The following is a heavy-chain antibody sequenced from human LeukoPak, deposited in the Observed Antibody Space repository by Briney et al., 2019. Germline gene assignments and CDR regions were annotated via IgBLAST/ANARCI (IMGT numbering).Heavy chain of an antibody. Sequence: GGSLRLSCAASGFTVSSNYMSWVRQAPGKGLEWVSVIYSGGSTYYADSVKGRFTISRDNSKNTLYLQMNSLRAEDTAVYYCARDSGDSSGFPDAFDIWGQGTMVTVSS. CDR3: ARDSGDSSGFPDAFDI. D-gene: IGHD3-22*01. V-gene: IGHV3-66*02. J-gene: IGHJ3*02. CDR2: IYSGGST. CDR1: GFTVSSNY.